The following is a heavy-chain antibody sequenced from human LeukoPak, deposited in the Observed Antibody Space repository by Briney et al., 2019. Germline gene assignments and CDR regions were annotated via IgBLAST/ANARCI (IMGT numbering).Heavy chain of an antibody. J-gene: IGHJ6*02. CDR1: GFTFSRYD. Sequence: GGSLRLSCAASGFTFSRYDMHWVRQVTGKRLEWVASIGTLGDTFYPGSVKGRFTISSEDAKNSLYLQMDSLRVGYTAVYYWAREVLGEEARPGQGGMDVWGQGTTVTVSS. CDR3: AREVLGEEARPGQGGMDV. D-gene: IGHD6-6*01. CDR2: IGTLGDT. V-gene: IGHV3-13*01.